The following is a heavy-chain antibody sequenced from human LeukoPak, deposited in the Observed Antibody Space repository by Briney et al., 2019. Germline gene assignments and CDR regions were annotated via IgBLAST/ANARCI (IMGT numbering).Heavy chain of an antibody. V-gene: IGHV1-2*02. CDR1: GYTFTGYY. D-gene: IGHD2-2*01. CDR2: INPNSGVT. CDR3: ARDRSSSVLGYYMDV. J-gene: IGHJ6*03. Sequence: ASVKVSCKASGYTFTGYYIHWVRQAPGQGLEWMGWINPNSGVTLYPQKFQGRVTMTRDTSISTAYMELSRLRSDDTAVYYCARDRSSSVLGYYMDVWGKGTTVTVSS.